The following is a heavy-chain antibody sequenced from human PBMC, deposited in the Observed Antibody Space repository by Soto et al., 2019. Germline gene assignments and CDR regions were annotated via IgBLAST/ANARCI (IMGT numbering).Heavy chain of an antibody. Sequence: QVQLQESGPGLVQPSQTLSLTCTVSGGSISSAGYYWSWIRQHPGKGLEWIGYIYSSGVTYYDPSLKSRVXMXVXXSKNQFSLRLSSVTAADTAVYYCATKPNGLYYFDYWGQGALVTVSS. CDR3: ATKPNGLYYFDY. CDR2: IYSSGVT. J-gene: IGHJ4*02. V-gene: IGHV4-31*03. CDR1: GGSISSAGYY. D-gene: IGHD2-8*01.